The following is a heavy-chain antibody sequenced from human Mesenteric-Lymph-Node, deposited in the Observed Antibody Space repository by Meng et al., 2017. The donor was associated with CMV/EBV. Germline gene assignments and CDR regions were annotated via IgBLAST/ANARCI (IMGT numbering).Heavy chain of an antibody. CDR3: AKNNDFWSGSFFDY. CDR1: GFTFSNAW. V-gene: IGHV3-30*02. D-gene: IGHD3-3*01. J-gene: IGHJ4*02. CDR2: IRNDGSNK. Sequence: GRSLRLSCAASGFTFSNAWMSWVRQAPGKGLEWVAFIRNDGSNKYYADSVKGRVTISRDNSKNTLYLQMNSLRAEDTAVYYCAKNNDFWSGSFFDYWGQGTLVTVSS.